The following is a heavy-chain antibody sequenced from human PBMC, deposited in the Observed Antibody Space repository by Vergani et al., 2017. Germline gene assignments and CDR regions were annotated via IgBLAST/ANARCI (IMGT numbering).Heavy chain of an antibody. J-gene: IGHJ4*02. D-gene: IGHD3-3*01. V-gene: IGHV1-69*06. CDR3: ARTIFGVVIRTYYFDY. CDR1: GGTFSSYA. Sequence: QVQLVQSGAEVKKPGSSVKVSCKASGGTFSSYAISWVRQAPGQGLEWMGGIIPIFGTAHYAQKFQGRVTITADKSTSTAYMELRSLRSEDTAVYYCARTIFGVVIRTYYFDYWGQGTLVTVSS. CDR2: IIPIFGTA.